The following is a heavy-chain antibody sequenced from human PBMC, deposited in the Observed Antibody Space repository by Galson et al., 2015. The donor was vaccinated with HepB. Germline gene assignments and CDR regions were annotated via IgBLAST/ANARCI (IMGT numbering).Heavy chain of an antibody. CDR3: VRGGTVTRIDH. CDR1: GFTFANYA. Sequence: SLRLSCAASGFTFANYAMSWVRQTPGKGLEWVSSVITSGDTTYYADSVKGRFIISRDNSKNTLFLQMNRLRPEDTAVYYCVRGGTVTRIDHWGQGTQVRVSS. J-gene: IGHJ4*02. V-gene: IGHV3-23*01. D-gene: IGHD4-11*01. CDR2: VITSGDTT.